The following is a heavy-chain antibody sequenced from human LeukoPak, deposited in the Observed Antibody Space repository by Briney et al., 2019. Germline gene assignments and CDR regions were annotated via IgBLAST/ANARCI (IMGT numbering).Heavy chain of an antibody. CDR2: ITSGSGSNV. V-gene: IGHV3-23*01. Sequence: GGSLRLSCAASGFTFSSHAMSWVRQAPGKGLEWVSAITSGSGSNVYYTDSLKGRFTISRDNSKNTLYLQMNSLRAKDTAVYYCARHGSWSFDYWGQGTLVTVSA. CDR3: ARHGSWSFDY. J-gene: IGHJ4*02. D-gene: IGHD6-13*01. CDR1: GFTFSSHA.